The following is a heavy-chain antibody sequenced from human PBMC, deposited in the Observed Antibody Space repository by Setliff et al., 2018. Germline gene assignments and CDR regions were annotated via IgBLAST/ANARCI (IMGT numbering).Heavy chain of an antibody. CDR2: ISGYNGYT. D-gene: IGHD2-2*01. J-gene: IGHJ3*02. Sequence: GASVKVSCKASGYTFIDYGMSWVRQAPGQGLEWMGWISGYNGYTVYAQKLQGRVTLTTDTSTGTAYMEVRSLRSDDTAQYYCVRDRAAIVVGPPTAAFDIWGQGTMVTVSS. CDR1: GYTFIDYG. V-gene: IGHV1-18*01. CDR3: VRDRAAIVVGPPTAAFDI.